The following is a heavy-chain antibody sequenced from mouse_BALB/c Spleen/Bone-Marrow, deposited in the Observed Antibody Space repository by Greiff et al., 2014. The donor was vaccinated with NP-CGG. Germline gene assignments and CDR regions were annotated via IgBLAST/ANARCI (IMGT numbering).Heavy chain of an antibody. Sequence: VQLQQSGAELLKPGTSVKLSCKASGYTFTRYWMHWVKQRPGQGLEWIGELNPSNGHTNYNGKFKNKATVTVDKSSSTAYMQLSSLTSEDSAVYYCARMITTRGSDYWGQGTTLTVSS. CDR1: GYTFTRYW. J-gene: IGHJ2*01. D-gene: IGHD2-4*01. CDR3: ARMITTRGSDY. CDR2: LNPSNGHT. V-gene: IGHV1S81*02.